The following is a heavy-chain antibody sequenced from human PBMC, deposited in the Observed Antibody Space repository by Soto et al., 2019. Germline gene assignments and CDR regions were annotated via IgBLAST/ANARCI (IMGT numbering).Heavy chain of an antibody. CDR1: GGSIYTYS. Sequence: SETLSLTCTVSGGSIYTYSWTLIRQPAGKGLECIWHIYSSATANYNPSLKSRVSMSVDTSKNQFSLKLNSVTAAVTAVYYCATIVGANDYWGQGTLVTVSS. J-gene: IGHJ4*02. CDR3: ATIVGANDY. D-gene: IGHD1-26*01. CDR2: IYSSATA. V-gene: IGHV4-4*07.